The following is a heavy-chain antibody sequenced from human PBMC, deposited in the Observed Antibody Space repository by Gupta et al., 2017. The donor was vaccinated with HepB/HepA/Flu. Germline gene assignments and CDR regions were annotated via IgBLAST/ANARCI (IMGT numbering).Heavy chain of an antibody. CDR3: VRDAFSSGPDLDY. CDR2: IKQDGSEK. D-gene: IGHD6-19*01. CDR1: GFMLSTTW. J-gene: IGHJ4*02. V-gene: IGHV3-7*01. Sequence: EVQLMEFGGGLVQPGGSLRLSCVASGFMLSTTWMGWVRQAPGKGLEWVANIKQDGSEKYYVDSVKGRFTISRDNAQNSLYLQMNSLRVEDTAVYYCVRDAFSSGPDLDYWGQGTLVIVSS.